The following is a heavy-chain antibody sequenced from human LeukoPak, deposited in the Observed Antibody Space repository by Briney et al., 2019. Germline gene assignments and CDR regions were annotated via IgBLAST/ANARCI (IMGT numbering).Heavy chain of an antibody. Sequence: PGRSLRLSCAASGFTFSSYAMHWVRQAPGKGLEWVAVISYDGSNKYYADSVKGRFTIFRDNSKNTLYLQMNSLRAEDTAVYYCARDPSLDASGGSSRFDYWGQGTLVTVSS. J-gene: IGHJ4*02. D-gene: IGHD2-15*01. CDR2: ISYDGSNK. V-gene: IGHV3-30*04. CDR1: GFTFSSYA. CDR3: ARDPSLDASGGSSRFDY.